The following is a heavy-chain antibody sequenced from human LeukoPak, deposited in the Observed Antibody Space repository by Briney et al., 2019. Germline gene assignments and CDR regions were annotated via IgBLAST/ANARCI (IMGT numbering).Heavy chain of an antibody. CDR2: ISSRGGTK. CDR3: VVQITYGELSYPDF. D-gene: IGHD3-16*02. V-gene: IGHV3-48*03. Sequence: GGSLRLSCAASGFTISSLDMNWVRQAPGKGGEWGSYISSRGGTKYYADSVKGRFTISRDNGKNSVYLQINSLRAEDTAVYYCVVQITYGELSYPDFWGQGSLVTVSS. J-gene: IGHJ4*02. CDR1: GFTISSLD.